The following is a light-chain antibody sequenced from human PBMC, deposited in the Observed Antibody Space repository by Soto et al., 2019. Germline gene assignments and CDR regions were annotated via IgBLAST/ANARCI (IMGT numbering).Light chain of an antibody. CDR3: QQYGSSPNT. J-gene: IGKJ5*01. CDR1: QSGSSSY. Sequence: IVLTQSPGTLSLSPGERATLSCRASQSGSSSYLSWYQQKPGQAPRLLIYGASSRATGIPDRFSGSGSGTDFTLTISRLEPEDFAVYYWQQYGSSPNTFGQGTRLEIK. V-gene: IGKV3-20*01. CDR2: GAS.